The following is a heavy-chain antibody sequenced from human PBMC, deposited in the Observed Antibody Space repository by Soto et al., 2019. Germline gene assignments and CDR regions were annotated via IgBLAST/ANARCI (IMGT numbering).Heavy chain of an antibody. V-gene: IGHV1-18*01. J-gene: IGHJ4*02. CDR3: ARDGPYNNGWNYFDY. D-gene: IGHD6-19*01. CDR2: ISVYNGNT. CDR1: GYTFTSYG. Sequence: QVQLVQSGAEVKKPGASVKVSCKASGYTFTSYGISWVRQAPGQGLEWMGWISVYNGNTKYAQKFQGRVTMTTDTSTRTADMELRSLRSDDTAVYYCARDGPYNNGWNYFDYWGQGTRVTVSS.